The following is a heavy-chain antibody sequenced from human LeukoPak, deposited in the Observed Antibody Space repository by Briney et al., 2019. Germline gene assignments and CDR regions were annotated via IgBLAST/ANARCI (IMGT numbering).Heavy chain of an antibody. J-gene: IGHJ1*01. D-gene: IGHD2-2*01. CDR2: IYPGDSDT. CDR1: GYNFTSYW. Sequence: GESLKISCKGSGYNFTSYWIGWVRQMPGKGLEWMGIIYPGDSDTRYSPSFQGQVTISADKSISTAYLQWSSLKASDTAMYYCARLIGYCSSTSCYGYFQHWGQGTLVTVSS. V-gene: IGHV5-51*01. CDR3: ARLIGYCSSTSCYGYFQH.